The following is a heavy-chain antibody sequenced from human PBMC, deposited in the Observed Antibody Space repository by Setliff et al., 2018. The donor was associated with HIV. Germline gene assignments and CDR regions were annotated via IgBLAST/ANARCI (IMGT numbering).Heavy chain of an antibody. CDR2: IIPIFGTA. J-gene: IGHJ6*02. Sequence: SVKVSCKASGGTFSSYAISWVRQAPGQGLEWMGGIIPIFGTANYAQKFQGRVTITADESTSTAYMELSSLRSEDTAVYYCARRGYSGYDGYYYYGMDVWGQGTTVTVSS. CDR3: ARRGYSGYDGYYYYGMDV. D-gene: IGHD5-12*01. CDR1: GGTFSSYA. V-gene: IGHV1-69*13.